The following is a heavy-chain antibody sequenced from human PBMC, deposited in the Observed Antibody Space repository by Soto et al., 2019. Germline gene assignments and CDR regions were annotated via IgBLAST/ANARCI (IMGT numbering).Heavy chain of an antibody. CDR2: IYHSGSS. CDR3: ARTTMKLVVSHFSLY. J-gene: IGHJ4*02. CDR1: GDSISRGGYY. Sequence: SETLSLTCTVSGDSISRGGYYWTWIRQHPGKGLEWIGYIYHSGSSFYNPSLKSRAMLSVDTSKNQFSLRLSSVTAADTAVYYCARTTMKLVVSHFSLYWGQGTPVTVSS. D-gene: IGHD3-22*01. V-gene: IGHV4-31*03.